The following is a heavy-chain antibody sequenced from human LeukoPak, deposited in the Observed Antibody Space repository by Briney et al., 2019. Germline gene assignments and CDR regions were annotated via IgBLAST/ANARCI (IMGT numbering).Heavy chain of an antibody. D-gene: IGHD6-13*01. CDR2: ISYDGSNK. CDR1: GFTFSSYA. CDR3: ASTKRYSSSGPGMDV. V-gene: IGHV3-30-3*01. Sequence: GGSLRLYCAASGFTFSSYAMHWVRQAPGKGLEWVAVISYDGSNKYYADSVKGRFTISRDNSKNTLYLQMNSLRAEDTAVYYCASTKRYSSSGPGMDVWGQGTTVTVSS. J-gene: IGHJ6*02.